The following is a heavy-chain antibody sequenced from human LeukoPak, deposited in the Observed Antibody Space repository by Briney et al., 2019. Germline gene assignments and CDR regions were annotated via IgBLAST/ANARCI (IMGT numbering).Heavy chain of an antibody. CDR3: ARGYLGGYLIY. D-gene: IGHD3-16*02. J-gene: IGHJ4*02. CDR2: TYYRSKWFN. CDR1: GESVSSNNAA. Sequence: TSQTLSLTCAISGESVSSNNAAWTWIRQSPSRGLEWLGRTYYRSKWFNDYAVSVKSRITINPDTSKNQFFLQLNSVTPEDTAVYYCARGYLGGYLIYWGQGTLVTVSS. V-gene: IGHV6-1*01.